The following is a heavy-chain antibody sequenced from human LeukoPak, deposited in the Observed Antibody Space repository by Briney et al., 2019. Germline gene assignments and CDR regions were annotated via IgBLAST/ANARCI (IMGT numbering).Heavy chain of an antibody. CDR3: ARGYDSSGYYYKAFDI. V-gene: IGHV1-69*13. D-gene: IGHD3-22*01. Sequence: ASVKVSCKASGGTFSSYAISWVRQAPGQGLEWMGGIIPTFGTANYAQKFQGRVTITADESTSTAYMELSSLRSEDTAVYYCARGYDSSGYYYKAFDIWGQGTMVTVSS. CDR2: IIPTFGTA. J-gene: IGHJ3*02. CDR1: GGTFSSYA.